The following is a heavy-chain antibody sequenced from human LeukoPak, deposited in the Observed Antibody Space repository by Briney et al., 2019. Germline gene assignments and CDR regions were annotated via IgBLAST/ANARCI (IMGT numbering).Heavy chain of an antibody. CDR3: ATDKGDSSGYYSYFDY. D-gene: IGHD3-22*01. V-gene: IGHV1-18*01. CDR2: ISAYNGNT. Sequence: ASVKVSCKASGYTFTSYGISWVRQAPGQGLEWMGWISAYNGNTNYAQKLQGGVTMTTDTSTSTAYMELSSLRSEDTAVYYCATDKGDSSGYYSYFDYWGQGTLVTVSS. J-gene: IGHJ4*02. CDR1: GYTFTSYG.